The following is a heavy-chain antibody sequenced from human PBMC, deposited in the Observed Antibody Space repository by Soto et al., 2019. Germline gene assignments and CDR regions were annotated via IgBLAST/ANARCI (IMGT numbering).Heavy chain of an antibody. CDR1: GFTFSSFA. J-gene: IGHJ4*02. CDR2: ISGSGDDT. D-gene: IGHD5-18*01. Sequence: PGGSLRLSCAASGFTFSSFALSWVRQAPGKGLEWVSAISGSGDDTDYVDSVKGRFTIARDSSKYAVYLLMNSVRAEDTGVYYCAGPGYSSQDYWGQGALVTVSS. CDR3: AGPGYSSQDY. V-gene: IGHV3-23*01.